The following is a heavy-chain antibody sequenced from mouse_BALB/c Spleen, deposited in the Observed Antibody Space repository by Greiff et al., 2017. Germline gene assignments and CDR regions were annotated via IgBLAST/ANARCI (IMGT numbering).Heavy chain of an antibody. CDR1: GYSFTSYY. CDR3: ARRLLLRQYYYAMDY. Sequence: QVQLQQSGPELVKPGASVKISCKASGYSFTSYYIHWVKQRPGQGLEWIGWIFPGSGNTKYNEKFKGKATLTADTSSSTAYMQLSSLTSEDSAVYFCARRLLLRQYYYAMDYWGQGTSVTVSS. V-gene: IGHV1-66*01. D-gene: IGHD1-1*01. J-gene: IGHJ4*01. CDR2: IFPGSGNT.